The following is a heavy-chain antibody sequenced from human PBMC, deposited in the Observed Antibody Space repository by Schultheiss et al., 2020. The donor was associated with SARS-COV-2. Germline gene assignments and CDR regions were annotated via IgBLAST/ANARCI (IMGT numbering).Heavy chain of an antibody. Sequence: GGPLRLSCAASGFTFDDYALHWVRQTPEKGLEWVSGISWNSGSIGYADSVKGRFTISRDNAKNTLYLQMNSLRAEDTAVYYCAGSPDSSGYGPLFDYWGQGTLVTVSS. CDR1: GFTFDDYA. D-gene: IGHD3-22*01. J-gene: IGHJ4*02. CDR3: AGSPDSSGYGPLFDY. V-gene: IGHV3-9*01. CDR2: ISWNSGSI.